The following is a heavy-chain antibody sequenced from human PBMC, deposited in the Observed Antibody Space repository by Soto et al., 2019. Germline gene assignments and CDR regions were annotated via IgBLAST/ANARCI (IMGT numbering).Heavy chain of an antibody. J-gene: IGHJ5*01. D-gene: IGHD6-19*01. CDR3: ARAGLGLAFDS. Sequence: SETLSLTCTVSGGSISSYYWSWVRQSPRKGLEWIAEIYHSGATNYNPSLQSRVTISIDKSEKQFSLKLNSVTAADTAVYYCARAGLGLAFDSWGQGALVTVSS. CDR2: IYHSGAT. V-gene: IGHV4-4*02. CDR1: GGSISSYY.